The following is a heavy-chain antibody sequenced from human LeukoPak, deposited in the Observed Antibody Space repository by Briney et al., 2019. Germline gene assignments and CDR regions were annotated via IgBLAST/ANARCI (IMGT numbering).Heavy chain of an antibody. J-gene: IGHJ4*02. D-gene: IGHD3-9*01. CDR2: INAGNGNT. CDR1: GYTFNSYA. CDR3: ARSRSAILTGYYNRPFDY. V-gene: IGHV1-3*01. Sequence: ASVKVSCKASGYTFNSYAMHWVRQAPGQRLEWMGWINAGNGNTKYSQRFQGRVTITRDTSASTAYMELCSLRSEDTAVYYCARSRSAILTGYYNRPFDYWGQGTLVTVSS.